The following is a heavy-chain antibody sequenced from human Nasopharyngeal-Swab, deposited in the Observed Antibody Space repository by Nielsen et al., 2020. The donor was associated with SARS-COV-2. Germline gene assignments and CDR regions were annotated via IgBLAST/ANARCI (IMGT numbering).Heavy chain of an antibody. CDR3: ARDGPSGYCTNGVCYSYYMDV. D-gene: IGHD2-8*01. V-gene: IGHV3-33*01. CDR2: IWYEGSNK. J-gene: IGHJ6*03. Sequence: GGSLRLSCAASGFTFSSYGMHWVRQAPGKGLEWVAVIWYEGSNKYYADSVKGRSTISRDNPKNTLYLQMNSLRAEDTAVYYCARDGPSGYCTNGVCYSYYMDVWGKGTTVTVSS. CDR1: GFTFSSYG.